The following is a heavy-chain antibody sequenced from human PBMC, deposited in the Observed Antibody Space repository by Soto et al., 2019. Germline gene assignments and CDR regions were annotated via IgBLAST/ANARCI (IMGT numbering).Heavy chain of an antibody. CDR3: AKDRGPCSGNKCSSLYYYYGMDV. D-gene: IGHD2-15*01. V-gene: IGHV3-9*01. Sequence: GGSLRLSCEASGFTFGDYAIHWVRQAPGKGLEWVSGVSWNSEIVGYADSVKGRFTISRDNAKNSLYLEMNSLRTEDTALYYCAKDRGPCSGNKCSSLYYYYGMDVWGQGTTVTVSS. J-gene: IGHJ6*02. CDR1: GFTFGDYA. CDR2: VSWNSEIV.